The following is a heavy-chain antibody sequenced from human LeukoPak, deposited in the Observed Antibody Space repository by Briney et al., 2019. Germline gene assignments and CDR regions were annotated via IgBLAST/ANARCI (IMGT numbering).Heavy chain of an antibody. Sequence: GGSLRLSCAASGFTFSSYAMSWVRKAPGKGLEWVSAISGSGGSTYYADSVKGRFTISRDNSKNTLYLQMNSLRAEDTAVYYCAKDRPFTVTTPNWFDPWGQGTLVTVSS. D-gene: IGHD4-11*01. CDR3: AKDRPFTVTTPNWFDP. CDR2: ISGSGGST. V-gene: IGHV3-23*01. CDR1: GFTFSSYA. J-gene: IGHJ5*02.